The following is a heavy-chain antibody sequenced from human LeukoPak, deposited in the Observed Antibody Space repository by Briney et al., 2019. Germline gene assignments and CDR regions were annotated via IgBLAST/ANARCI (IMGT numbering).Heavy chain of an antibody. CDR2: IGSSSSYI. D-gene: IGHD4-17*01. J-gene: IGHJ4*02. CDR1: GFTFSSYS. Sequence: GGSLRLSXAASGFTFSSYSMNWGCQAPGEGLGWVSSIGSSSSYIYYADSVRGRFTIYRDNHKNSLYLKMNSQRAEDTAVYYCARDQMTTVTTDWGQGTLVTVCS. CDR3: ARDQMTTVTTD. V-gene: IGHV3-21*01.